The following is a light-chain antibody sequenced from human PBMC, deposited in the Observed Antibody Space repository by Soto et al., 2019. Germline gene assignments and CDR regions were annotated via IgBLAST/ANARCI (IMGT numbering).Light chain of an antibody. CDR1: NIAQYS. CDR2: DDS. Sequence: SYELTQPPSVSVAPGQTATITCGGFNIAQYSVHWYQQRSGQAPVLVVFDDSDRPSGIPERFSGSNSGHTATLTISRVEAGDEADYYCQVWDRGYPHPKWVFGGGTKLTVL. V-gene: IGLV3-21*02. CDR3: QVWDRGYPHPKWV. J-gene: IGLJ3*02.